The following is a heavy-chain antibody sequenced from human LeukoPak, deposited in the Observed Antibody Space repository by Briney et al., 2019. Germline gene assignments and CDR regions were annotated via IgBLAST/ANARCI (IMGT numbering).Heavy chain of an antibody. CDR2: IYHSGST. CDR3: ASSNYDFWSGYYGDAFDI. V-gene: IGHV4-38-2*02. D-gene: IGHD3-3*01. CDR1: GYSISSGYY. J-gene: IGHJ3*02. Sequence: SETLSLTCTVSGYSISSGYYWGWIRQPPVKGLEWIGSIYHSGSTYYNPSLKSRVTISVDTSKNQFSLKLSSVTAADTAVYYCASSNYDFWSGYYGDAFDIWGQGTMVTVSS.